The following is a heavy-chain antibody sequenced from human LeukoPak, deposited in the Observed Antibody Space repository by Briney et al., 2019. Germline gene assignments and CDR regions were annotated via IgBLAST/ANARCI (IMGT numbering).Heavy chain of an antibody. CDR2: ASTDEINQ. V-gene: IGHV3-30*03. CDR3: AAFITTKLDY. J-gene: IGHJ4*02. Sequence: GGSLRLSCAYSGFTFRNHGMHWVRPAPGKGLEWVAVASTDEINQWYADSVKGRFIISRDNSRNTVILEMNTLRTEDTAVYFCAAFITTKLDYWGQGILVTVSS. CDR1: GFTFRNHG. D-gene: IGHD3-22*01.